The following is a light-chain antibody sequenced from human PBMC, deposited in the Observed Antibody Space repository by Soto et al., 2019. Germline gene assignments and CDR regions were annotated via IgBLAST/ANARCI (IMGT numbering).Light chain of an antibody. CDR2: DVS. Sequence: QAVVTQPASVSGSPGQSITISCTGTSSDVGAYNYVSWYQQYPGKVPEIIIYDVSNRPSGVSDRFSGSKSGNTASLTISGLQPEDEADYYCSSYSSSIPVVFGGGTKLTVL. V-gene: IGLV2-14*01. CDR1: SSDVGAYNY. CDR3: SSYSSSIPVV. J-gene: IGLJ2*01.